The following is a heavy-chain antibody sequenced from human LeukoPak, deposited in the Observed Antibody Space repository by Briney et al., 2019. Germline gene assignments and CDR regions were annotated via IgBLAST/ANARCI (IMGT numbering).Heavy chain of an antibody. V-gene: IGHV4-34*01. CDR1: GGSFSGYY. CDR2: INHSGST. D-gene: IGHD2-2*01. J-gene: IGHJ4*02. CDR3: ARALFWPYCSSTSCYDAKVDY. Sequence: SETLSLTCAVYGGSFSGYYWSWIRQPPGKGLEWIGEINHSGSTNYNPSLKSRVTISVDTSKKQFSLKLSSVTAADTAVYYCARALFWPYCSSTSCYDAKVDYWGQGTLVTVSS.